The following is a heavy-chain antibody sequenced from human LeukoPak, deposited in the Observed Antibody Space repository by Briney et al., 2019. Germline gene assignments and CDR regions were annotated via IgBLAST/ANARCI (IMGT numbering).Heavy chain of an antibody. J-gene: IGHJ5*02. Sequence: SETLSLTCRVSVGSISSHDWGSIRQPPGKGLEWIGYIYYSGSTKYNPSLKSRVTISVDTSKNQFSLKLSSVTAADTAVYYCASGVTRVTPGLLEFDPWGQGTLVTVSS. CDR2: IYYSGST. CDR3: ASGVTRVTPGLLEFDP. CDR1: VGSISSHD. V-gene: IGHV4-59*11. D-gene: IGHD4-17*01.